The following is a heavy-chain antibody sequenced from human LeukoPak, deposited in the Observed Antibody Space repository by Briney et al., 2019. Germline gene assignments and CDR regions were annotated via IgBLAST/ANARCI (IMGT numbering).Heavy chain of an antibody. D-gene: IGHD4-23*01. CDR2: INPNSGGT. V-gene: IGHV1-2*02. J-gene: IGHJ4*02. Sequence: ASVKVSCKASGYTFTGYYMHWVRQAPGQGLEWMGWINPNSGGTNYAQKFQGRVTMTRDTSISTAYMELSRLRSDDTAVYYCARENYGGNSVFDYWGQGTLVTVS. CDR1: GYTFTGYY. CDR3: ARENYGGNSVFDY.